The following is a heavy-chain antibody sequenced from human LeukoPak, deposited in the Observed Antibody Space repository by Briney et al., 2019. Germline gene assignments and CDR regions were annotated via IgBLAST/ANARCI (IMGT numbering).Heavy chain of an antibody. CDR2: ISYDGSNK. D-gene: IGHD5-18*01. CDR3: AKDHTAMVTFIDY. CDR1: GFTFSSYG. V-gene: IGHV3-30*18. J-gene: IGHJ4*02. Sequence: SGGSLRLSCAASGFTFSSYGMHSVRQAPGKGLEWVAVISYDGSNKYYADSVKGRFTISRDNSKNTLYLQMNSLRAEDTAVYYCAKDHTAMVTFIDYWGQGTLVTVSS.